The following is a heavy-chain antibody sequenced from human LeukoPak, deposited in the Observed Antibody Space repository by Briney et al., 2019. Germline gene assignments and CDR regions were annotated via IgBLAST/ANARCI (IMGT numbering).Heavy chain of an antibody. V-gene: IGHV4-39*01. D-gene: IGHD4-17*01. Sequence: PSETLSLTCTVSGDSISSSGYYWGWIRQPPGKGLEWIGSIYYSGSTYYNPSLKSRVTISVDTSKNQFSLMLSSVTAADTAVYYCARADDYADYGSPRSLDLWGQGTMVTVSS. CDR3: ARADDYADYGSPRSLDL. CDR2: IYYSGST. J-gene: IGHJ3*01. CDR1: GDSISSSGYY.